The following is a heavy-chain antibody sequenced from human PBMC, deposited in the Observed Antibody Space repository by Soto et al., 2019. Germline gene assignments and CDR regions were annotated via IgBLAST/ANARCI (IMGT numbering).Heavy chain of an antibody. CDR3: VTVAYYQRS. D-gene: IGHD3-10*01. J-gene: IGHJ4*02. CDR2: IQSKTVGGTT. V-gene: IGHV3-15*07. Sequence: EVQLVESGGGLVNPGGSLGLSCTASGFTFSNVAMYWVRQAAGKGLEWVGGIQSKTVGGTTDYAAPVKGRFTISRDDSKNTLYLHMNSLQTEDTAVYYCVTVAYYQRSGGQGTLVTVSS. CDR1: GFTFSNVA.